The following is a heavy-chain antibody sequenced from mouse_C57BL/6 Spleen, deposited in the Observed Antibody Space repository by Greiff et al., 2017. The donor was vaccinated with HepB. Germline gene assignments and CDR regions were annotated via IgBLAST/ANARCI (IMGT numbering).Heavy chain of an antibody. V-gene: IGHV1-63*01. CDR1: GYTFTNYW. Sequence: VKLMESGAELVRPGTSVKMSCKASGYTFTNYWIGWAKQRPGHGLEWIGDIYPGGGYTNYNEKFKGKATLTADKSSSTAYMQFSSLTSEDSAIYYCARSGYGNYDYAMDYWGQGTSVTVSS. CDR2: IYPGGGYT. J-gene: IGHJ4*01. CDR3: ARSGYGNYDYAMDY. D-gene: IGHD2-1*01.